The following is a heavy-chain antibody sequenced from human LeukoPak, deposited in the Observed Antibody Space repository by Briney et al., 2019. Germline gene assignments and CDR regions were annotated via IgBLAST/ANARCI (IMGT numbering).Heavy chain of an antibody. CDR2: ISYDGSNK. CDR3: AKDHTVTTYYYYYGMDV. V-gene: IGHV3-30*18. D-gene: IGHD4-17*01. CDR1: GFTFSSYG. Sequence: GRSPRLSCAASGFTFSSYGMHWVRQAPGKGLEWVAVISYDGSNKYYADSVKGRFTISRDNSKNTLYLQMNSLRAEDTAVYYCAKDHTVTTYYYYYGMDVWGQGTTVTVSS. J-gene: IGHJ6*02.